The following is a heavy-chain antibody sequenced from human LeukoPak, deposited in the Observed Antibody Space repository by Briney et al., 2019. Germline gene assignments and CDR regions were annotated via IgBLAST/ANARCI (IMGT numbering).Heavy chain of an antibody. CDR3: ATQKPYYYDSSGYFDY. CDR2: IYPGDSDT. J-gene: IGHJ4*02. V-gene: IGHV5-51*01. Sequence: GESLKISCKGSGYSFTSYWIGWVRQMPGKGLEWMGIIYPGDSDTRYCPSFQGQVTISADKSISTAYLQWSSLKASDTAMYYCATQKPYYYDSSGYFDYWGQGTLVTVSS. CDR1: GYSFTSYW. D-gene: IGHD3-22*01.